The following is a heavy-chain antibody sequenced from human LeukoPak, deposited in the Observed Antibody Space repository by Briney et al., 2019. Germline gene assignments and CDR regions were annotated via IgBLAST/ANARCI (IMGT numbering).Heavy chain of an antibody. D-gene: IGHD5-24*01. J-gene: IGHJ4*02. CDR2: IYYSGST. V-gene: IGHV4-59*08. Sequence: SETPSLTCTVSGGSISSYYWSLIRQPPGKGLEWIGYIYYSGSTNYNPSLKSRVTISVDTSKNQFSLKLSSVTAADTAVYYCARHHRGDGYNSFDYWGQGTLVTVSS. CDR3: ARHHRGDGYNSFDY. CDR1: GGSISSYY.